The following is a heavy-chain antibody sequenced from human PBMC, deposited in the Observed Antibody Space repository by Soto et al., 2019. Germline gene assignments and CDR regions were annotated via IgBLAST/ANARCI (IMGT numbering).Heavy chain of an antibody. J-gene: IGHJ5*02. CDR3: XXXXXXXXXXXXXXWFDP. CDR2: ISYDGSNK. Sequence: QVQLVESGGGVVQPGRSLRLSCAASGFTFSSYGMHWVRQAPGKGLEWVAVISYDGSNKYYADSVKGRFTISRDNSKXXXXXXXXXXXXXXXXXXXXXXXXXXXXXXXXXXWFDPWGQGTLVTVSS. V-gene: IGHV3-30*03. CDR1: GFTFSSYG.